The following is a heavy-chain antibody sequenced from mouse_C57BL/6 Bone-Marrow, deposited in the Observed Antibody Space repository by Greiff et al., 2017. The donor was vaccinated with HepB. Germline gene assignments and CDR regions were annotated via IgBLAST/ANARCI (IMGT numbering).Heavy chain of an antibody. CDR3: AKGGEVITTVVADWYFDV. J-gene: IGHJ1*03. Sequence: VMLVESGPGLVAPSQSLSITCTVSGFSLTSYGVDWVRQPPGKGLEWLGVIWGGGSTNYNSALMSRLSISKDNSKSQVCLKMNSLQTDDTAMYYCAKGGEVITTVVADWYFDVWGTGTTVTVSS. CDR2: IWGGGST. V-gene: IGHV2-9*01. D-gene: IGHD1-1*01. CDR1: GFSLTSYG.